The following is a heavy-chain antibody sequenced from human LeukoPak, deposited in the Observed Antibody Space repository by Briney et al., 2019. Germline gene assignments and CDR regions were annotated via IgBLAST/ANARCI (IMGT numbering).Heavy chain of an antibody. J-gene: IGHJ5*02. Sequence: PGGSLRLSCAASGFTFSGYAMSWVRQAPGKGLEWVSLISGDGGSTYYADSVKGRFTISRDNSKNSLYLQMNSLRTEDTALYYCAKSITIFGVVRFDPWGQGTLVTVSS. V-gene: IGHV3-43*02. D-gene: IGHD3-3*01. CDR1: GFTFSGYA. CDR3: AKSITIFGVVRFDP. CDR2: ISGDGGST.